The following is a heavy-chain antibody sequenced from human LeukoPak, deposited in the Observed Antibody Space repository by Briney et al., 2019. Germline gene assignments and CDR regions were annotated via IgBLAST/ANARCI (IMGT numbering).Heavy chain of an antibody. J-gene: IGHJ6*02. CDR3: TRRVGDSYFYGMDV. CDR1: GFTFSASP. CDR2: IRSKAYSYAT. Sequence: GGSPRLSCAASGFTFSASPIHWVRQASGKGLEWVGRIRSKAYSYATACAESVKGRCTISRDDSENTAYLQLNSLKTEDTAVYYCTRRVGDSYFYGMDVWGQGTPVTVSS. D-gene: IGHD5/OR15-5a*01. V-gene: IGHV3-73*01.